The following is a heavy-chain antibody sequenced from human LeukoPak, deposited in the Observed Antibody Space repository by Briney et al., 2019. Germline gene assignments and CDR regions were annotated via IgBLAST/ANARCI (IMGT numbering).Heavy chain of an antibody. CDR3: VRDNKGIAVSAAFDI. J-gene: IGHJ3*02. CDR2: TYYRSKWST. Sequence: SQTLSLTCAISGVSVSSNTATWNWIRQSPSRGLEWLGRTYYRSKWSTDYAVSVKSRIKINPDTSKNQFSLQLNSVIPEDTAVYYCVRDNKGIAVSAAFDIWGHGTMVTVSS. V-gene: IGHV6-1*01. CDR1: GVSVSSNTAT. D-gene: IGHD6-19*01.